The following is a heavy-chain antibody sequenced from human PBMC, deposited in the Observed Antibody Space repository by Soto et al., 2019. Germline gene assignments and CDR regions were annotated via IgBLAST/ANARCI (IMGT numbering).Heavy chain of an antibody. Sequence: EVQLLESGGGLVQPGGSLRLSGAASGFTFSSYAMSWVRQAPGKGLEWVSAISGSGASTYYADSVKGRFTISRDNSKNTLYLKFNSLRAEDTAVYYCEHFDWFIDYWGQGTLVTVSS. CDR2: ISGSGAST. D-gene: IGHD3-9*01. J-gene: IGHJ4*02. CDR3: EHFDWFIDY. V-gene: IGHV3-23*01. CDR1: GFTFSSYA.